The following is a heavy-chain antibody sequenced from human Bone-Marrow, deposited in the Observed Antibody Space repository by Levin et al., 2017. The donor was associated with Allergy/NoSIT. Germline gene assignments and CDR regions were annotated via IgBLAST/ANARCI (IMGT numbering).Heavy chain of an antibody. J-gene: IGHJ5*02. CDR3: AGDKDASGWDGLFDP. Sequence: GESLKISCAASGFSFRSCAMHWVRQAPGGGLEWVAGITYDGRRKHYGDSVKGRFTISRDNSNNMLYLQMNSLRREDTALYYCAGDKDASGWDGLFDPWGQGILVSVSS. CDR1: GFSFRSCA. D-gene: IGHD6-19*01. CDR2: ITYDGRRK. V-gene: IGHV3-30*03.